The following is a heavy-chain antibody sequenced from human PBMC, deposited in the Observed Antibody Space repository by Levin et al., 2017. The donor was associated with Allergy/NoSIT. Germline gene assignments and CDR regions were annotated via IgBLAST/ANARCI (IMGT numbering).Heavy chain of an antibody. CDR2: IYWDDDK. CDR3: SQWGLRNGVYHDY. Sequence: SGPTLVKPTQTLTLTCTFSAFSLSPNGVGVGWVRQPPGEALEWLAVIYWDDDKRYSPPLKSRLTITKDTSKNQVVLTMTNMDPVETATYYCSQWGLRNGVYHDYWGQGILVTVSS. J-gene: IGHJ4*02. V-gene: IGHV2-5*02. CDR1: AFSLSPNGVG. D-gene: IGHD2-8*01.